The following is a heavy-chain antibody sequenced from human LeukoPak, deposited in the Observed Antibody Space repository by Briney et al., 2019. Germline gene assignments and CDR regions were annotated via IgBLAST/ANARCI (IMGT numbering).Heavy chain of an antibody. Sequence: GASVKVSCKASGYTFTGYYMHWVRQAPGQGLEWMGIINPSGGSTSYAQKFQGRVTMTRDTSTSTVYMELSSLRSEDTAVYYCARTIVVVTAFDYRGQGTLVTVSS. D-gene: IGHD2-21*02. V-gene: IGHV1-46*01. CDR3: ARTIVVVTAFDY. CDR1: GYTFTGYY. CDR2: INPSGGST. J-gene: IGHJ4*02.